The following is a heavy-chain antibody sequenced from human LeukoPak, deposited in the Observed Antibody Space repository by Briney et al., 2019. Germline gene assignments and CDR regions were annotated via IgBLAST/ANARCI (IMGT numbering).Heavy chain of an antibody. J-gene: IGHJ4*02. Sequence: GGSLRLSCAASGFTFSGSAMHWVRQASGKGLEWVGRIRSKANSYATAYAASVKGRFTISRDDSKNTAYLQMNSLRAEDTAVYYCARDLTAAGTPDYWGQGTLVTVSS. CDR3: ARDLTAAGTPDY. CDR2: IRSKANSYAT. V-gene: IGHV3-73*01. CDR1: GFTFSGSA. D-gene: IGHD6-13*01.